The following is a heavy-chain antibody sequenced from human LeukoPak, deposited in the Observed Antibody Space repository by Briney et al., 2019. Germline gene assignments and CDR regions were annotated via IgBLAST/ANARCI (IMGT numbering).Heavy chain of an antibody. D-gene: IGHD6-13*01. J-gene: IGHJ4*02. CDR1: GYTFTNYD. V-gene: IGHV1-8*01. Sequence: GASVRVSCKASGYTFTNYDINWVRQASGQGLEWMGWMNPNSGNTGSAQTFQGRVTMTSNTSISTAYMELSSLRSEATAVYYCARGLRREQQLLRAFDYWGQGTPVTVSS. CDR2: MNPNSGNT. CDR3: ARGLRREQQLLRAFDY.